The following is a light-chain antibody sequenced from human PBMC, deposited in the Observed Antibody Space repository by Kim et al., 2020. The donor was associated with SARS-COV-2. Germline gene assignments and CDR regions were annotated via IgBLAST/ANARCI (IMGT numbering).Light chain of an antibody. J-gene: IGKJ1*01. CDR3: QERSNWPTWT. CDR2: DSS. Sequence: SPGERATLSCRASQSVSSCVAWYEQTPSQAPRLLIYDSSNRATGIPARFTGSGSGTDFTLTINSLDPEEFAIYYCQERSNWPTWTFGQGTKVEIK. V-gene: IGKV3-11*01. CDR1: QSVSSC.